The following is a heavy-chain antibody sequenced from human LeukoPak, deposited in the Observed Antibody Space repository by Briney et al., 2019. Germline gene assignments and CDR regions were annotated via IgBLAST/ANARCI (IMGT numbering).Heavy chain of an antibody. CDR3: ARDAQYSSGWCYFDY. CDR2: IYSGGST. J-gene: IGHJ4*02. D-gene: IGHD6-19*01. V-gene: IGHV3-66*01. Sequence: GGSLRLSCAASGFTVSSNYMSWVRQAPGKGLEWVSVIYSGGSTYYADSVKGRFTISRDNSKNTLYLQMNSLRAEDTAVYYCARDAQYSSGWCYFDYWGQGTLVTVSS. CDR1: GFTVSSNY.